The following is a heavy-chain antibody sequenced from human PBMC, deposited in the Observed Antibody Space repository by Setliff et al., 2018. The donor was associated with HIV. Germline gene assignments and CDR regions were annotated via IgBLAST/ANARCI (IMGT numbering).Heavy chain of an antibody. J-gene: IGHJ6*03. CDR3: AREGLWFGDRGYFMDV. V-gene: IGHV1-2*02. CDR2: INPNNGDT. D-gene: IGHD3-10*01. CDR1: GYTFTGYY. Sequence: ASVKVSCKTSGYTFTGYYVHWVRQAPGQGLEWMGWINPNNGDTNYAQKFQGRVTMTRDTSISTAYMELSSLKSDDTAVYYCAREGLWFGDRGYFMDVWGKGTAVTVSS.